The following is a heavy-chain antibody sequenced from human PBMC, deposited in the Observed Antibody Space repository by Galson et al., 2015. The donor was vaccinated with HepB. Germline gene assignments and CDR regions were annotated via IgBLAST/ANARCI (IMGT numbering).Heavy chain of an antibody. V-gene: IGHV2-70*04. CDR1: GFSLSTSGMR. Sequence: PALVKPTQTLTLTCTFSGFSLSTSGMRVSWIRQPPGKALEWLARIDWDDDKFYSTSLKTRLTISKDTSKNQVVLTMTNMDPVDTATYYCARFRTTANYFDYWGQGTLVTVSS. CDR3: ARFRTTANYFDY. D-gene: IGHD4-17*01. CDR2: IDWDDDK. J-gene: IGHJ4*02.